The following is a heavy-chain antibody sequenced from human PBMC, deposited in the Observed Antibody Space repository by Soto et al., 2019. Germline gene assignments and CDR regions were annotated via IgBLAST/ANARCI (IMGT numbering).Heavy chain of an antibody. J-gene: IGHJ6*02. CDR2: ISGSGGST. Sequence: LSLTCAASGFTFSSYAMSWVRQAPGKGLEWVSAISGSGGSTYYADSVKGRFTISRDNSKNTLYLQMNSLRAEDTAVYYCAKDFSYCSGGSCYSPYYYYGMDVWGQGTTVTVSS. CDR3: AKDFSYCSGGSCYSPYYYYGMDV. V-gene: IGHV3-23*01. D-gene: IGHD2-15*01. CDR1: GFTFSSYA.